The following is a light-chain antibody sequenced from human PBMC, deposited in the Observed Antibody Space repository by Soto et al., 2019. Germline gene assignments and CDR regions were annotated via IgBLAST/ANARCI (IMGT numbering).Light chain of an antibody. V-gene: IGLV2-14*03. CDR2: HVS. CDR1: SGDVGAYNF. Sequence: QSVLTQPASVSGSPGQSITISCTGTSGDVGAYNFVSWYQHHPGKAPKLIIYHVSDRPSGFSSRFSGSKSGNSASLTISGLHAEDEADYYCSSYAGSDTFVFGTGTKVTDL. J-gene: IGLJ1*01. CDR3: SSYAGSDTFV.